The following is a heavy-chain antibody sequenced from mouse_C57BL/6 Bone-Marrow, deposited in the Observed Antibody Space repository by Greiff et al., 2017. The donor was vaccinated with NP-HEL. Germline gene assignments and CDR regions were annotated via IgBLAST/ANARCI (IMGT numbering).Heavy chain of an antibody. V-gene: IGHV1-64*01. J-gene: IGHJ2*01. D-gene: IGHD1-1*02. CDR3: AGLWRLFDY. Sequence: VQLQQSGAELVKPGASVKLSCKASGYTFTSYWMHWVKQRPGQGLEWIGMIHPNSGSTNYNEKFKSKATLTIDKSSSTAYMQLSSLTSEDSAVYYCAGLWRLFDYWGQGTTLTVSS. CDR2: IHPNSGST. CDR1: GYTFTSYW.